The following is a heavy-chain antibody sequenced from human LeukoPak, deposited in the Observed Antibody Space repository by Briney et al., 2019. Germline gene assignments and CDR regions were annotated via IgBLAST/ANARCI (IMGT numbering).Heavy chain of an antibody. Sequence: ASVKVSCKASGYTFTSYAMHWVRQAPGQRLEWMGWINAGNGNTKYSQKFQGRVTITRDTSASTAYMELSSLRSEDTAVYYCARDALYESGEFHLDYWGQGTLVTVSS. V-gene: IGHV1-3*01. CDR3: ARDALYESGEFHLDY. CDR2: INAGNGNT. D-gene: IGHD3-10*01. CDR1: GYTFTSYA. J-gene: IGHJ4*02.